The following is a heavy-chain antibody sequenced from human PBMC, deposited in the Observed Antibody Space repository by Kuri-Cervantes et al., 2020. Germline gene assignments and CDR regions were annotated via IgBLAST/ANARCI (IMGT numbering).Heavy chain of an antibody. Sequence: SETLFLTCTVSGGSISSSSYYWGWIRQPPGKGLEWIGSIYYSGSTYYNPSLKSRVTISVDTSKNQFSLKLSSVTAADTAVYYCARLWFGEFTFDYWGQGTLVTVSS. D-gene: IGHD3-10*01. V-gene: IGHV4-39*01. CDR2: IYYSGST. CDR3: ARLWFGEFTFDY. J-gene: IGHJ4*02. CDR1: GGSISSSSYY.